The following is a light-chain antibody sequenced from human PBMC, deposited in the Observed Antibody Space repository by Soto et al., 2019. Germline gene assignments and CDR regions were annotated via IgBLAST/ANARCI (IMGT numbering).Light chain of an antibody. V-gene: IGLV2-14*01. CDR2: EVT. J-gene: IGLJ1*01. CDR1: SGDIGSYNS. CDR3: SSYTNINTRACV. Sequence: QSVLTQPASVSGSPGQSITISCTGNSGDIGSYNSVSWYQQHPGKAPKLIIYEVTDRPSGVSNRFSGSKSGNTASLTISGLQAEDEAEYYCSSYTNINTRACVFGTGTKLTVL.